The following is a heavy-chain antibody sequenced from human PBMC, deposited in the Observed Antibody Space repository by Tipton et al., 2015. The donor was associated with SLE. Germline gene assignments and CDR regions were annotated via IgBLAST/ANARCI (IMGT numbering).Heavy chain of an antibody. V-gene: IGHV4-59*12. CDR1: GGSISSSY. D-gene: IGHD3-22*01. CDR2: VHYSGNT. Sequence: TLSLTCTVSGGSISSSYWSWIRQPPGKRLEWIGSVHYSGNTFYNPSLKSRLTTSVDTSKNQFSLKLSSVTAADTAVYYCARDPYYYDSTGSPYTYWGQGRLVTVSS. J-gene: IGHJ4*02. CDR3: ARDPYYYDSTGSPYTY.